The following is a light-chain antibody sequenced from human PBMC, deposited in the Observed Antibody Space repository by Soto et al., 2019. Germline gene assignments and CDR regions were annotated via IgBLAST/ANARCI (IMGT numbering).Light chain of an antibody. CDR2: DAS. CDR3: QQRSNRRT. Sequence: EIVLTQSPATLSLSPGERATLSCRASQSVSSYLAWYQQKPGQAPRLLIYDASNRATGIPARFSGSGSGTDFTLTISSLEPEDFAVYYCQQRSNRRTFGQGT. J-gene: IGKJ1*01. CDR1: QSVSSY. V-gene: IGKV3-11*01.